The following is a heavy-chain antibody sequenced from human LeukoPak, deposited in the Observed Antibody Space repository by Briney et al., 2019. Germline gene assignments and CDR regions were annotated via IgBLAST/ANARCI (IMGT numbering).Heavy chain of an antibody. CDR2: ISGSGGST. CDR1: GFTFSSYA. D-gene: IGHD3-3*01. V-gene: IGHV3-23*01. Sequence: GGSLRLSCAASGFTFSSYAMSWVRQASGKGLEWVSAISGSGGSTYYADSVKGRFTISRDNSKNTLYLQMNSLRAEGTAVYYCAKDWSKLERFLENYYFDYWGQGTLVTVSS. J-gene: IGHJ4*02. CDR3: AKDWSKLERFLENYYFDY.